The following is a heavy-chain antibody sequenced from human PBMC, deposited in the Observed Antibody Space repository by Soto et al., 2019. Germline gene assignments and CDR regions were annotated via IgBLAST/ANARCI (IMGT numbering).Heavy chain of an antibody. J-gene: IGHJ1*01. CDR2: IKSKTDGGTA. CDR3: TTVGYCSGGSCYSDHFQH. CDR1: GFTFSNAW. Sequence: EVQLVESGGGLVKPGGSLRLSCAASGFTFSNAWMSWVRQAPGKGLEWVGRIKSKTDGGTADYAAPVKGRFTISRDDSKXTXXRQMNSLKTEDTAVYYCTTVGYCSGGSCYSDHFQHWGQGTLVTVSS. V-gene: IGHV3-15*01. D-gene: IGHD2-15*01.